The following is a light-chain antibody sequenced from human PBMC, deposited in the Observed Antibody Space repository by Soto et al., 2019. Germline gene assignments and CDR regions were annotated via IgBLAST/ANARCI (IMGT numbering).Light chain of an antibody. CDR1: QSVSKY. Sequence: ETVLTQSPPTLSLSPGEGATLSCRASQSVSKYLAWYQQKPGQAPRLLIYDASTRATGIPARFSGSGSGTDFTLTISSLEREDFAVYYCQQRSNWPPSFGGGTKVEIK. V-gene: IGKV3-11*01. J-gene: IGKJ4*01. CDR3: QQRSNWPPS. CDR2: DAS.